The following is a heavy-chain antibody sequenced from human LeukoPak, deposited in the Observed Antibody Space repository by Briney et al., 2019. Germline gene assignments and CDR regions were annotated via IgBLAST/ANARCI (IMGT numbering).Heavy chain of an antibody. D-gene: IGHD5-18*01. CDR1: GFTFSSYA. Sequence: PGGSLRLSCAASGFTFSSYAMSWVRQAPGKGLEWVSAISGSGGSTYYADSVKGRFTISRDNSKNTLYLQMNSLRAEDTAVYYCAKNHVDTAIFNLYYYYGMDVWGKGTTVTVSS. CDR3: AKNHVDTAIFNLYYYYGMDV. V-gene: IGHV3-23*01. CDR2: ISGSGGST. J-gene: IGHJ6*04.